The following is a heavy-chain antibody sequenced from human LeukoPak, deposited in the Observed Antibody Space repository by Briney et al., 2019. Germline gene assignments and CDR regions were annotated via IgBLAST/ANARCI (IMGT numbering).Heavy chain of an antibody. V-gene: IGHV4-59*08. Sequence: SETLSLTCTVSGGSISTYIWSWIRQPPGKGLEYIGYIYYSGSTNYNPSLKSRSTISVDTSKNQFSLELTSVTAADTAVYYCARLTPPRGLTERYYFDYWGQGTLVIVSS. CDR2: IYYSGST. D-gene: IGHD3/OR15-3a*01. CDR3: ARLTPPRGLTERYYFDY. CDR1: GGSISTYI. J-gene: IGHJ4*02.